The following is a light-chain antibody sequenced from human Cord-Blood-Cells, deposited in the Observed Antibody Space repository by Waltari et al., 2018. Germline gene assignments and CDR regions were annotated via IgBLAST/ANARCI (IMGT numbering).Light chain of an antibody. J-gene: IGLJ1*01. Sequence: QSALTKLASVSGSPGKSTPTSGTGTSSDVGGNNYVSWYQKHPGKAPKIWIYEVSNRPSGVANRFSGSKSGNTASLPISGLQAEDEADYYCSSYTSSSTLYVFGTGTKVTVL. CDR2: EVS. V-gene: IGLV2-14*01. CDR1: SSDVGGNNY. CDR3: SSYTSSSTLYV.